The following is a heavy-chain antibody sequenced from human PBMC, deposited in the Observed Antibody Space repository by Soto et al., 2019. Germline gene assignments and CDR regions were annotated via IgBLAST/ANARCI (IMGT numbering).Heavy chain of an antibody. CDR2: IIPIFGTV. CDR3: ATGGERDYYDHGGWR. Sequence: QVQLVQSGAEVKKPGSSVKVSCKASGGTFSNYALDWVRQAPGQGLEWMGGIIPIFGTVRHAQNFQGRVTITADESTATADMELSSLRYEDTAMYYCATGGERDYYDHGGWRWGQGTLVTVS. D-gene: IGHD3-22*01. J-gene: IGHJ1*01. CDR1: GGTFSNYA. V-gene: IGHV1-69*12.